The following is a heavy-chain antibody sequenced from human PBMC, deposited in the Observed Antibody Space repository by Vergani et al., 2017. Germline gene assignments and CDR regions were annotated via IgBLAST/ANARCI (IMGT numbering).Heavy chain of an antibody. CDR3: AREEVDYYDSRGGAFDI. Sequence: QLHLQESGPGLVKPSETLSLTCTVSGGSITSSSYYWGWIRQPPGKGLEWIGNIYHSGSTYYNPSLKSRVTISVDRSKNQFSLKLSSVTAADTAVYYCAREEVDYYDSRGGAFDIWGQGTMVTVSS. J-gene: IGHJ3*02. V-gene: IGHV4-39*07. D-gene: IGHD3-22*01. CDR2: IYHSGST. CDR1: GGSITSSSYY.